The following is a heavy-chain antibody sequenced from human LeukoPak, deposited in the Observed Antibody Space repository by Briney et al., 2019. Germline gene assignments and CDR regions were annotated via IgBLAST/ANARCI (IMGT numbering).Heavy chain of an antibody. CDR2: ISGSGGST. Sequence: PGGYLRLSCAASGFTFSSYAMSWVRQAPGKGLEWVSAISGSGGSTYYADSVKGRFTISRDNSKNTLYLQMNSLRAEDTAVYYCARAGSTWVAVAWAIDYWGQGTLVTVSS. V-gene: IGHV3-23*01. J-gene: IGHJ4*02. CDR1: GFTFSSYA. D-gene: IGHD6-19*01. CDR3: ARAGSTWVAVAWAIDY.